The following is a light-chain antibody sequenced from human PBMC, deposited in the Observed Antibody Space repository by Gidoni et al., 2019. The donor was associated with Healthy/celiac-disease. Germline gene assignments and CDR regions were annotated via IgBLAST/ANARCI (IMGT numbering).Light chain of an antibody. Sequence: DIQMTQSPSSLSASVGDRVTITCRASQSISSYLNWYQQKPGKAPKLLIYAASSLQSGVTSRFSGSGSGTDFTLTSSSLQPEDFATYYCQQSYSTPTFGQGTKVEIK. CDR1: QSISSY. CDR2: AAS. CDR3: QQSYSTPT. J-gene: IGKJ1*01. V-gene: IGKV1-39*01.